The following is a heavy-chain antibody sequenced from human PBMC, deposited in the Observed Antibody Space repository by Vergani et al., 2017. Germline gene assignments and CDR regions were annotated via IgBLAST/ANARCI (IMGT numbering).Heavy chain of an antibody. CDR1: GFTFSSYA. V-gene: IGHV3-9*01. CDR2: ISWNSGSI. CDR3: AKVLRRDGYNSGGFDY. J-gene: IGHJ4*02. Sequence: EVQLLESGGGLVQPGGSLRLSCAASGFTFSSYAMHWVRQAPGKGLEWVSGISWNSGSIGYADSGKGRFTISRDNAKNSLYLQRNSLRAEDTALYYCAKVLRRDGYNSGGFDYWGQGTLVTVSS. D-gene: IGHD5-24*01.